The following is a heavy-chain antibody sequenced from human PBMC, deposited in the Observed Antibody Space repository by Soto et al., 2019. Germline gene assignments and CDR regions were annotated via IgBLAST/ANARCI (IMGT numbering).Heavy chain of an antibody. J-gene: IGHJ4*02. CDR2: ISGSGGTT. D-gene: IGHD6-25*01. V-gene: IGHV3-23*01. CDR3: AKFFVETWSNSGWPWSFHY. CDR1: GFTFSNYA. Sequence: EVQLLESGGGLVQPGRSLRLSCAASGFTFSNYAMSWVRQAPGQGLDWVSAISGSGGTTYYADSVKGRFTISRDNSKNTLFLRTNSLRAEDAAVYYCAKFFVETWSNSGWPWSFHYWGQGTLVTVSS.